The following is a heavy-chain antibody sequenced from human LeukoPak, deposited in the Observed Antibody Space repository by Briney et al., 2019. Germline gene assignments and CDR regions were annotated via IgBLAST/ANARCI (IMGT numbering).Heavy chain of an antibody. Sequence: ASVKVSCKASGGTFSSYAISWVRQAPGQGLEWMGRIIPIFGTANYAQKFQGRVTITTGESTSTAYMELSSLRSEDTAVYYCARQRLAYYYDSSGYPFDYWGQGTLVIVSS. V-gene: IGHV1-69*05. D-gene: IGHD3-22*01. CDR3: ARQRLAYYYDSSGYPFDY. J-gene: IGHJ4*02. CDR2: IIPIFGTA. CDR1: GGTFSSYA.